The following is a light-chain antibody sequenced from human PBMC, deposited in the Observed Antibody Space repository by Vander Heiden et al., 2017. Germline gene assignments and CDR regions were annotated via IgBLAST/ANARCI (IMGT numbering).Light chain of an antibody. V-gene: IGKV1-39*01. J-gene: IGKJ4*02. CDR3: QQCDSTPLT. CDR1: QSISSY. Sequence: DLQLTQSQSSLAASVGDRVTITCRASQSISSYLNWYQQKPGKAPKLLIYAASSLQSGVPSRFSGSGSGTDFTLTISSLQPEDFATYYCQQCDSTPLTFGGWTRVEIK. CDR2: AAS.